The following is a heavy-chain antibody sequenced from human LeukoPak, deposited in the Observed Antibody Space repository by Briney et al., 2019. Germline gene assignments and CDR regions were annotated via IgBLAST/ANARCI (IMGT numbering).Heavy chain of an antibody. CDR1: GFTFGDYG. CDR2: IRSKAYGGTT. V-gene: IGHV3-49*04. J-gene: IGHJ4*02. D-gene: IGHD3-3*01. Sequence: GGSLRLSCTASGFTFGDYGMSWVRRAPGKGLEWVGFIRSKAYGGTTEYAASVKGRFTISRDDSKSIAYLQMNSLKTEDTAVYYCTRDYTIFGEGYFDSWGQGTLVTVSS. CDR3: TRDYTIFGEGYFDS.